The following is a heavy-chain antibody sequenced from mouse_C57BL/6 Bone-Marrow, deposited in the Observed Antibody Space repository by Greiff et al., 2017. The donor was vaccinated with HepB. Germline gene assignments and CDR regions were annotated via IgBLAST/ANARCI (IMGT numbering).Heavy chain of an antibody. V-gene: IGHV1-19*01. D-gene: IGHD2-14*01. Sequence: EVKLMESGPVLVKPGASVKMSCKASGYTFTDYYMNWVKQSHGKSLEWIGVINPYNGGTSYNQKFKDKATLTVEKSSSTAYMELNSLTSEDAAVYYWAGYRGNWGQGTTRTVSS. CDR3: AGYRGN. CDR1: GYTFTDYY. CDR2: INPYNGGT. J-gene: IGHJ2*01.